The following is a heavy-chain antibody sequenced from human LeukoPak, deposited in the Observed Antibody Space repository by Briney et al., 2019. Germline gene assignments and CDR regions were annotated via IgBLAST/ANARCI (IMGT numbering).Heavy chain of an antibody. CDR1: GFTFSNAW. J-gene: IGHJ4*02. CDR3: ARDLLARGIFAY. V-gene: IGHV3-48*01. CDR2: ISSSSGNI. D-gene: IGHD3-16*01. Sequence: GGSLRLSCAASGFTFSNAWMSWVRQAPGKGLQWVSYISSSSGNIYYADSVKGRFTISRDNAKNSLYLQMHSLRAEDTAVYYCARDLLARGIFAYWGQGTLVTVSS.